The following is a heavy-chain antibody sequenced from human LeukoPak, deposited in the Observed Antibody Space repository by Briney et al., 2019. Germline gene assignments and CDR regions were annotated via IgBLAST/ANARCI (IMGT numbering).Heavy chain of an antibody. Sequence: GASVKVSCKASGYTFTSYDINWVRQAPGQGLEWMGWVSAYNVSTNYVQKLQGRVTMTTDTSTSTAYMELRSLRSDDTAVYYCARAPLRYYDFWSGYYTNASWFDPWGQGTLVTVSS. V-gene: IGHV1-18*01. J-gene: IGHJ5*02. CDR3: ARAPLRYYDFWSGYYTNASWFDP. CDR2: VSAYNVST. D-gene: IGHD3-3*01. CDR1: GYTFTSYD.